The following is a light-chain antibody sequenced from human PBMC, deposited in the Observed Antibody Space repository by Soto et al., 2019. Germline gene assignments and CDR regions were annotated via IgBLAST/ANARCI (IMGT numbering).Light chain of an antibody. CDR2: AAS. CDR3: QQSYTTPRT. Sequence: DIQMTQSPSSLSASVGDRVTITCRASQSISRYLNWYQHKPGRAPKVLISAASSLQSEVPSRFSGSGSVTDFTLTITSLQPEDFETYYCQQSYTTPRTFGQGTRLEIK. CDR1: QSISRY. J-gene: IGKJ2*01. V-gene: IGKV1-39*01.